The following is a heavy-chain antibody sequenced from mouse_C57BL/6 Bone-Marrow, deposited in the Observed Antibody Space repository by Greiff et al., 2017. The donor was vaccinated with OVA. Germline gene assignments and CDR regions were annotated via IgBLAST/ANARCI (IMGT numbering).Heavy chain of an antibody. J-gene: IGHJ2*01. CDR3: TREITTVPYYFDY. CDR1: GFTFSSYA. D-gene: IGHD1-1*01. V-gene: IGHV5-9-1*02. CDR2: ISSGGDYI. Sequence: EVKLVESGEGLVKPGGSLKLSCAASGFTFSSYAMSWVRQTPEKRLEWVAYISSGGDYIYYADTVKGRFTISRDNARNTLYLQMSSLKSEDTAMYYCTREITTVPYYFDYWGQGTTLTVSS.